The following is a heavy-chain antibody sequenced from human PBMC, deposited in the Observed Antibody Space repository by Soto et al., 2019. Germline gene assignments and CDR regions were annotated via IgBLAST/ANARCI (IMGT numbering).Heavy chain of an antibody. Sequence: SETLSLTCAVYGGSFSNYYWDWLRQPPGKGLEWIGTTYYNGNAYYNPSLKSRVSMSVDTSKNQFSLKLVSVTAADTAVYYCARHFVAVVIKGWGYWGQGTLVTVSS. CDR3: ARHFVAVVIKGWGY. D-gene: IGHD3-10*01. V-gene: IGHV4-34*01. J-gene: IGHJ4*02. CDR2: TYYNGNA. CDR1: GGSFSNYY.